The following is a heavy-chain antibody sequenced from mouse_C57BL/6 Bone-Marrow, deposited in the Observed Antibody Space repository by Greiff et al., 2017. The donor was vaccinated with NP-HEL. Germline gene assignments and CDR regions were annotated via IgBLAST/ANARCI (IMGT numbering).Heavy chain of an antibody. Sequence: QVQLQQSGPELVKPGASVKISCKASGYAFSNSWMNWVKQRPGKGLEWIGRIYPGNGDTNYNGKFKGKATLTADKSSSTAYMQLSSLTSEDSALYFCARCPRLNYMDYWGQGTTLTVSS. CDR1: GYAFSNSW. V-gene: IGHV1-82*01. CDR2: IYPGNGDT. J-gene: IGHJ2*01. CDR3: ARCPRLNYMDY.